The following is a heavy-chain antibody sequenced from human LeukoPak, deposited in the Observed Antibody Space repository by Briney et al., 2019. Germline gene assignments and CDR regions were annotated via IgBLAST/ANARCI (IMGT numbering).Heavy chain of an antibody. D-gene: IGHD3-9*01. V-gene: IGHV4-39*07. Sequence: PSETLSLTCTVSGGSISSSSYYWGWIRQPPGKGLEWIGSIYYSGSTYYNPSLKSRVTISVDTSKNQFSLKLSSVTAADTAVYYCARSTQLRYFDWLFDAFDIWGQGTMVTVSS. CDR2: IYYSGST. CDR3: ARSTQLRYFDWLFDAFDI. CDR1: GGSISSSSYY. J-gene: IGHJ3*02.